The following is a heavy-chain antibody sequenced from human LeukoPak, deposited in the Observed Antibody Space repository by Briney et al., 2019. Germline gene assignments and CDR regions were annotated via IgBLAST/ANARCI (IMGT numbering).Heavy chain of an antibody. CDR1: GASINSGSFY. CDR2: IYTSGST. J-gene: IGHJ1*01. CDR3: AREFQH. V-gene: IGHV4-61*02. Sequence: PSETLSLTCTVSGASINSGSFYWSWIRQPAGKGLEWIGRIYTSGSTNYNPSLNSRVTISVDTSKNLFSLKLSSVTAADTAVYYCAREFQHWGQGTLVTVSS.